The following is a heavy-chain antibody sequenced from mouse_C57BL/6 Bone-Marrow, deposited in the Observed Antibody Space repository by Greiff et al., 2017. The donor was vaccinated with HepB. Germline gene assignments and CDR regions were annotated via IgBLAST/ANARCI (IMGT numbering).Heavy chain of an antibody. CDR1: GYTFTSYW. J-gene: IGHJ4*01. D-gene: IGHD1-1*01. V-gene: IGHV1-5*01. CDR3: TRSGFTTVDAMDY. Sequence: VQLQQSGTVLARPGASVKMSCKTSGYTFTSYWMHWVKQRPGQGLEWIGAIYPGNSDTSYNQTFKGKAKLTAVTSASTAYMELSSLTNEDSAVYYCTRSGFTTVDAMDYWGQGTSVTVSS. CDR2: IYPGNSDT.